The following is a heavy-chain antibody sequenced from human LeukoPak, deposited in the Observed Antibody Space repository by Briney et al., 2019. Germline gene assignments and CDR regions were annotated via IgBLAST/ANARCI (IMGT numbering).Heavy chain of an antibody. V-gene: IGHV1-18*01. CDR1: GYTFTSYG. D-gene: IGHD1-26*01. CDR3: ARRRVGATYFDY. CDR2: ISAYNGNT. Sequence: ASVKVSCTASGYTFTSYGISWVRQAPGQGLEWMGWISAYNGNTNYAQKLQGRVTMTTDTSTSTAYMELRSLRSDDTAVYYCARRRVGATYFDYWGQGTLVTVSS. J-gene: IGHJ4*02.